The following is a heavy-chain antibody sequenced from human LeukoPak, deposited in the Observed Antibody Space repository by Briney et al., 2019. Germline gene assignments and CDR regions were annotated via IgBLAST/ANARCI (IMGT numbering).Heavy chain of an antibody. V-gene: IGHV4-34*01. CDR3: ARAREFYSSSWYDAFDI. J-gene: IGHJ3*02. D-gene: IGHD6-13*01. CDR1: GGSFSGYY. CDR2: INHSGST. Sequence: SETLSLTCAVYGGSFSGYYWSWIRQPPGKGLEWIGEINHSGSTNYNPSLKSRVTISVDTSKNQFSLKLSSVTAADTAVYYCARAREFYSSSWYDAFDIWGQGTMVTVSS.